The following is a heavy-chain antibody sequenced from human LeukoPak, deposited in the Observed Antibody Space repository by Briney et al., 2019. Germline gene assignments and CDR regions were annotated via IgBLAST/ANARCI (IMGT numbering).Heavy chain of an antibody. CDR1: GYTFTGYY. D-gene: IGHD4-23*01. CDR3: ATHLDYYYGMDV. J-gene: IGHJ6*02. V-gene: IGHV1-2*02. Sequence: ASVKVSCKASGYTFTGYYMHWVRQAPGQGLEWMGWINPNSGGTNYAQKFQGRVTMTRDTSISTAYMELSRLRSDDTAVYYCATHLDYYYGMDVWGQGTTVTVSS. CDR2: INPNSGGT.